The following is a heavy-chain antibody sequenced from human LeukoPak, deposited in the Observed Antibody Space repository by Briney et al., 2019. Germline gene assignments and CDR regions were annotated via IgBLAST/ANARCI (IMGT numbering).Heavy chain of an antibody. Sequence: SETLSLTCAVYGGSFSGYYWSWIRQPPGKGLEWIGEINHSGSTNYNPSLKSRVTISVDTSKNQFSLKLSSVTAADTAVYYCARSITVVPPNWFGPWGQGTLVTVSS. J-gene: IGHJ5*02. D-gene: IGHD4-23*01. CDR1: GGSFSGYY. V-gene: IGHV4-34*01. CDR2: INHSGST. CDR3: ARSITVVPPNWFGP.